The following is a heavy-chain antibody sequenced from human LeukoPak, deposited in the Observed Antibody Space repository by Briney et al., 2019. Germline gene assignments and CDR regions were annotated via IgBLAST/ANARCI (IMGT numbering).Heavy chain of an antibody. V-gene: IGHV3-23*01. D-gene: IGHD3-10*01. CDR3: AKDDHYYGSGSYYTPLGY. CDR2: ISGSGGST. J-gene: IGHJ4*02. Sequence: GGTLRLSCAASGFTFSSYGMSWVRQAPGKGLEWVSAISGSGGSTYYADSVKGRFTISRDNSKNTLYLQMNSLRAEDTAVYYCAKDDHYYGSGSYYTPLGYWGQGTLVTVSS. CDR1: GFTFSSYG.